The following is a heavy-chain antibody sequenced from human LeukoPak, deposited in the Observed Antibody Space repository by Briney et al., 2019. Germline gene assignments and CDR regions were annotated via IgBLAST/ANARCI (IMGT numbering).Heavy chain of an antibody. D-gene: IGHD5-18*01. CDR2: IYYSGST. J-gene: IGHJ4*02. V-gene: IGHV4-39*07. Sequence: SETLSLTCTVSGGSISSSSYYWGWIRQPPGKGLEWIGSIYYSGSTYYNPSLKSRVTISVDTSKNQFSLKLSSVTAADTAVYYCAAAAMVTGRDPGDFDYWGQGTLVTVSS. CDR3: AAAAMVTGRDPGDFDY. CDR1: GGSISSSSYY.